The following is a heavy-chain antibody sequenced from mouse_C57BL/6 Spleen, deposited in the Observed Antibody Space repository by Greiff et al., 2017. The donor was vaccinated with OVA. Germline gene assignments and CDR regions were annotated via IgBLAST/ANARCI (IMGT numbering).Heavy chain of an antibody. CDR2: IFPGSGST. D-gene: IGHD2-3*01. V-gene: IGHV1-75*01. CDR3: ARCDGSPSWYFDV. CDR1: GYTFTDYY. Sequence: QVQLKQSGPELVKPGASVKISCKASGYTFTDYYINWVKQRPGQGLEWIGWIFPGSGSTYYNEKFKGKATLTVDKSSSTAYMLLSSLTSEDSAVYFCARCDGSPSWYFDVWGTGTTVTVSS. J-gene: IGHJ1*03.